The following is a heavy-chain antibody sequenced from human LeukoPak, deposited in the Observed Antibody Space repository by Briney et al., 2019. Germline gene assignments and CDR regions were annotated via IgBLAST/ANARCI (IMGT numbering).Heavy chain of an antibody. Sequence: SETLSLTCAVSGGSFSGYSWTWIRQPPGKGLEWIGDINQREITKCNPSFKSRVTISVDTSENQFSLKLTSLTAADTAVYYCGKYDKDSGIELSCWGQGTLVTVSS. J-gene: IGHJ4*02. CDR1: GGSFSGYS. D-gene: IGHD5-12*01. CDR3: GKYDKDSGIELSC. V-gene: IGHV4-34*01. CDR2: INQREIT.